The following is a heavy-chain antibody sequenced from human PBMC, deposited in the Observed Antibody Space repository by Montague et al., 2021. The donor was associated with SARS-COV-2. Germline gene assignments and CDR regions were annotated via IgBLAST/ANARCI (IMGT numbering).Heavy chain of an antibody. D-gene: IGHD3/OR15-3a*01. CDR1: DVSLSSSTW. CDR3: ARGGLGNRGFDY. J-gene: IGHJ4*02. V-gene: IGHV4-4*02. Sequence: SETLSLTCVVSDVSLSSSTWWSWVRQSPGKGLEWVGETYLNGFTXYNPSVKSRVTISLDDSRSQFSPRLTSVTAADTAVYFCARGGLGNRGFDYWGQGALVTVSS. CDR2: TYLNGFT.